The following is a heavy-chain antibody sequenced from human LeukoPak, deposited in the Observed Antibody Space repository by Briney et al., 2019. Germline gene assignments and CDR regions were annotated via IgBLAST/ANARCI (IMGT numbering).Heavy chain of an antibody. V-gene: IGHV1-69*04. J-gene: IGHJ4*02. D-gene: IGHD3-9*01. CDR3: ARAPTDVRYFDWLSL. CDR1: GGTFSSYA. CDR2: IIPILGIA. Sequence: SVKVSCKASGGTFSSYAISWVRQAPGQGLEWMGRIIPILGIANYAQKFQGRVTITADKSTSTAYMELSSLRSEDTAVYYCARAPTDVRYFDWLSLWGQGTLVTVSS.